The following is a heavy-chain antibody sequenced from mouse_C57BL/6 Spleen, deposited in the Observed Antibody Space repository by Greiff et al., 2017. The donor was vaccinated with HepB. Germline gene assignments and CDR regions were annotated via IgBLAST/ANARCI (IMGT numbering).Heavy chain of an antibody. CDR1: GYAFSSSW. J-gene: IGHJ2*01. Sequence: VQLQESGPELVKPGASVKISCKASGYAFSSSWMNWVKQRPGKGLEWIGRIYPGDGDTNYNGKFKGKATLTADKSSSTAYMQLSSLTSEDSAVYFCARVNWALDYWGQGTTLTVSS. CDR3: ARVNWALDY. CDR2: IYPGDGDT. D-gene: IGHD4-1*01. V-gene: IGHV1-82*01.